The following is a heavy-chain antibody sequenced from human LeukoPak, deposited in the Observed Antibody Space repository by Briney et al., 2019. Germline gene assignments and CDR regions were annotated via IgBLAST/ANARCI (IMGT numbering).Heavy chain of an antibody. D-gene: IGHD3-22*01. CDR2: IYYSGST. J-gene: IGHJ4*02. CDR1: GGSISSYY. V-gene: IGHV4-59*01. CDR3: AREAGRGYYYDSSGFDY. Sequence: IPSETLSLTCTVSGGSISSYYWSWIRQPPGKGLESIGYIYYSGSTNYNPSLKSRVTISVDTSKNQFSLKLSSVTAADTAVYYCAREAGRGYYYDSSGFDYWGQGTLVTVSS.